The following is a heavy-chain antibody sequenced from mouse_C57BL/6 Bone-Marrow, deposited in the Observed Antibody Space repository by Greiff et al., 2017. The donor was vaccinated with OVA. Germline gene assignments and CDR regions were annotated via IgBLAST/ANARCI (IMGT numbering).Heavy chain of an antibody. CDR2: IYPRSGNT. D-gene: IGHD3-2*02. Sequence: QVQLKQSGAELARPGASVKLSCKASGYTFTSYGISWVKQRTGQGLEWIGEIYPRSGNTYYNEKFKGKATLTADKSSSTAYMELRSLTSEDSAVYFCASHSSGYYFDYWGQGTTLTVSS. CDR1: GYTFTSYG. J-gene: IGHJ2*01. CDR3: ASHSSGYYFDY. V-gene: IGHV1-81*01.